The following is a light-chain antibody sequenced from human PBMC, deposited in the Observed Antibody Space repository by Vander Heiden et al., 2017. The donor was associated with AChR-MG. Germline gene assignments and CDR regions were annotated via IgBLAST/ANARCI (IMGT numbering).Light chain of an antibody. CDR2: DAS. V-gene: IGKV1-13*02. Sequence: IQLTQSPSALSASVGDRVTITCRASQGIGRALAWYQQKPGKVPKLLIYDASNLESWVPSRFSGSGSGTDFTLTISSLQPEDFATYYCQQFNTYPHFFGGGTKVEIK. CDR3: QQFNTYPHF. CDR1: QGIGRA. J-gene: IGKJ4*01.